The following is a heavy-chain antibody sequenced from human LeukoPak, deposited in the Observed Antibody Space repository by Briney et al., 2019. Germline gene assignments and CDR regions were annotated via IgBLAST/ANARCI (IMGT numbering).Heavy chain of an antibody. Sequence: GASVKVSCKASGGTFSSYAISWVRQAPGQGLEWMGGIIPIFGTANYAQKFQGRVTITADESTSTAYMELSSLRSEDTAVYYCASGYCSGGSCPLFDWFDPWGQGTLVTVSS. J-gene: IGHJ5*02. V-gene: IGHV1-69*13. CDR1: GGTFSSYA. CDR3: ASGYCSGGSCPLFDWFDP. CDR2: IIPIFGTA. D-gene: IGHD2-15*01.